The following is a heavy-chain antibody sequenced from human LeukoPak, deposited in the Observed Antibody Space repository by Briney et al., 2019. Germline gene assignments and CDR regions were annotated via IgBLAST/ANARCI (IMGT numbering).Heavy chain of an antibody. Sequence: PGGPLRLSCAASGFTFSSYSMNWVRQAPGKGLEWVSSISSSSSYIYYADSVKGRFTISRDNAKNSLYLQMNSLRAEDTAVYYCARDRGYYDSSGHLFDYWGQGTLVTVSS. V-gene: IGHV3-21*01. CDR3: ARDRGYYDSSGHLFDY. CDR1: GFTFSSYS. CDR2: ISSSSSYI. D-gene: IGHD3-22*01. J-gene: IGHJ4*02.